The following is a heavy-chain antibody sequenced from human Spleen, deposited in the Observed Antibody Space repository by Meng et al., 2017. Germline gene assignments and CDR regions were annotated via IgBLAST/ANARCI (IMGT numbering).Heavy chain of an antibody. Sequence: EGQLVESGGGLIQPGGSGRLSCAAAGFTVRSNYMCWVRQAPGQGLEWVSVIYSGGSTFYADSVKGRFTISRDDSKSTVYLHMNSLRAEDTAVYYCARYYGDYVLDYWGQGTLVTVSS. CDR2: IYSGGST. D-gene: IGHD4-17*01. CDR3: ARYYGDYVLDY. V-gene: IGHV3-53*01. J-gene: IGHJ4*02. CDR1: GFTVRSNY.